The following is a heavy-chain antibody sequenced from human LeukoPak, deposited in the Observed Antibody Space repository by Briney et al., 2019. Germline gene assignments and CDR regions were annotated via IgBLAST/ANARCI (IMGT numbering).Heavy chain of an antibody. CDR1: GGSISSSNW. D-gene: IGHD6-19*01. J-gene: IGHJ6*03. CDR3: ARVGIKGYSSGWSYYYYYYMDV. Sequence: SETLSLTCAVSGGSISSSNWWSWVRQPPGKGLEWIGEIYHSGSTNYNPSLKSRVTISVDTSKNQFSLKLSSVTAADTAVYYCARVGIKGYSSGWSYYYYYYMDVWGKGTTVTVSS. V-gene: IGHV4-4*02. CDR2: IYHSGST.